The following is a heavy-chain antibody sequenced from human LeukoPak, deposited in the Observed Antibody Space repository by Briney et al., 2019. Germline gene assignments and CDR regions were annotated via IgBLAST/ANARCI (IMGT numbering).Heavy chain of an antibody. J-gene: IGHJ4*02. CDR3: ASQPYGRFGY. V-gene: IGHV3-48*03. D-gene: IGHD3-16*01. Sequence: GGSLRLSCAASGFIVSSYYMTWVRQAPGKGLEWVSYISSGGTTIYYADSVKGRFTISRDNAKNSLYLQMNSLRAEDTAVYYCASQPYGRFGYWGQGTLVTVSS. CDR2: ISSGGTTI. CDR1: GFIVSSYY.